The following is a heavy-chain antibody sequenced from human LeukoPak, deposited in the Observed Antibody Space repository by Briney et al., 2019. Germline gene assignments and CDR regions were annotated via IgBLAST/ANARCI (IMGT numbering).Heavy chain of an antibody. J-gene: IGHJ4*02. CDR3: AHATYSSSGSTIDY. V-gene: IGHV4-38-2*01. CDR1: GYSISSGYY. CDR2: IYHSGST. Sequence: SETLSLTCAVSGYSISSGYYWGWIRQPPGKGLEWIGSIYHSGSTYYNPSLKSRVTISVDTSKNQFSLKLSSVTATDTAVYYCAHATYSSSGSTIDYWGQGTLVTVSS. D-gene: IGHD6-6*01.